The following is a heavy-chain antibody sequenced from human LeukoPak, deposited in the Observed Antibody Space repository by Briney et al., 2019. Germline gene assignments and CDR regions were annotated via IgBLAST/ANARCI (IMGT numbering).Heavy chain of an antibody. V-gene: IGHV1-24*01. Sequence: GASVKVSCKVSGYTLTELSMHWVRQAPGKGLEWMGGFDPEDGETIYAQKFQGRVTMTEDTSTDTAYMGLSSLRSEDTAVYYCATQWIYSGSYSHWGQGTLVTVSS. J-gene: IGHJ4*02. CDR2: FDPEDGET. CDR1: GYTLTELS. CDR3: ATQWIYSGSYSH. D-gene: IGHD1-26*01.